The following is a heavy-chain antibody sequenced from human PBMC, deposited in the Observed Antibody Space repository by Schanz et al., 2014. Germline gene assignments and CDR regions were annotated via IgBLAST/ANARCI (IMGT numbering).Heavy chain of an antibody. CDR2: MNESHSTI. CDR1: GFTFSSYA. Sequence: EVQLVESGGGLVQPGGSLRLSCTASGFTFSSYAMGWVRQARGKGLEWVSAMNESHSTIYYADSVRGRFTISRDNAENTLFLQMNNLRAEDTAVYYCVRVSFADPRLYRGMDRDIDYWGQGTLVTVSS. CDR3: VRVSFADPRLYRGMDRDIDY. J-gene: IGHJ4*02. D-gene: IGHD5-18*01. V-gene: IGHV3-23*04.